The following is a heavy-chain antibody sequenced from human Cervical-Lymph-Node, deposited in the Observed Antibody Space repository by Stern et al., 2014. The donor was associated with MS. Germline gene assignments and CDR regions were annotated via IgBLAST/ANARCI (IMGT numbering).Heavy chain of an antibody. CDR2: TSYDGGDK. J-gene: IGHJ3*01. Sequence: QVQLVESGGGVVQPGASLRLSCAVSGFTFSDYAMNWVRQAPGKGLEWVAVTSYDGGDKYSADSVKGRFTISRDNSKNTLFLEMNSLRPEDTAVYYCVKGPYQMLIGAFDFWGQGTMVTVSS. CDR1: GFTFSDYA. V-gene: IGHV3-30*18. CDR3: VKGPYQMLIGAFDF. D-gene: IGHD2-2*01.